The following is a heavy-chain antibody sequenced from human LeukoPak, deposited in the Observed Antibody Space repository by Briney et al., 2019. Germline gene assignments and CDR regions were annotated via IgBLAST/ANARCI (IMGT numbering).Heavy chain of an antibody. CDR3: ARGPSRDGYRFDY. CDR1: GGSFSGYY. D-gene: IGHD5-24*01. J-gene: IGHJ4*02. V-gene: IGHV4-34*01. Sequence: PSETLSLTCAVYGGSFSGYYWSWIRQPPGKGLEWIGEINHSGSTNYNPSLKSRVTILVDTSNNQFSLKLSSVTAADTAVYYCARGPSRDGYRFDYWGQGTLVTVSS. CDR2: INHSGST.